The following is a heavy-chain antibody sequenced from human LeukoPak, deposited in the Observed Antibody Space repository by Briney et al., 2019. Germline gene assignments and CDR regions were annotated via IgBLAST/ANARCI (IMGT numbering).Heavy chain of an antibody. D-gene: IGHD5-18*01. J-gene: IGHJ4*02. CDR3: ARDLRYSYGQKAFFDY. V-gene: IGHV1-69*13. CDR1: GGTFSSYA. Sequence: ASVKVSCKASGGTFSSYAISWVRQAPGQGLEWMGGIIPIFGTANYAQKFQGRVTTTADESTSTAYMELSGLRSEDTAVYYCARDLRYSYGQKAFFDYWGQGTLVTVSS. CDR2: IIPIFGTA.